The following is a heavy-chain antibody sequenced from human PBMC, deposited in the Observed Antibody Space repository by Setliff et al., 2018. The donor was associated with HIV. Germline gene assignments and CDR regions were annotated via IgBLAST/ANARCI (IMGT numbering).Heavy chain of an antibody. J-gene: IGHJ4*02. CDR3: AKVGMSLWFGEPSGYYFDY. CDR1: GGTFSTYA. CDR2: IIPILGIA. D-gene: IGHD3-10*01. V-gene: IGHV1-69*10. Sequence: GASVKVSCKASGGTFSTYAISWVRQAPGHGLEWMGGIIPILGIADYAQKFQGRVTITADKSTSTAYMELSSLRAEDTAVYYCAKVGMSLWFGEPSGYYFDYWGQGTLVTVSS.